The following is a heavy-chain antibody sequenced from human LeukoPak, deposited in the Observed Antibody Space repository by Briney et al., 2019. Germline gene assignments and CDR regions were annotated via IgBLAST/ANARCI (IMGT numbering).Heavy chain of an antibody. V-gene: IGHV3-21*01. CDR3: AREDTAMGKNFDY. CDR2: INEGGSDT. CDR1: GFTFSSYA. J-gene: IGHJ4*02. Sequence: GGSLRLSCAASGFTFSSYAMSWVRQAPGKGLEWVSIINEGGSDTYYADSVKGRFTISRDNAKNSLYLQMNSLRAEDTAVYYCAREDTAMGKNFDYWGQGTLVTVSS. D-gene: IGHD5-18*01.